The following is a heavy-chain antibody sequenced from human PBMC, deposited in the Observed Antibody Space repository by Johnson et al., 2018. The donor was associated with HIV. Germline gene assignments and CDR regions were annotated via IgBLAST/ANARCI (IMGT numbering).Heavy chain of an antibody. CDR3: AKETRDSRSAFDI. D-gene: IGHD4-11*01. CDR1: GFTFSDYY. V-gene: IGHV3-30*02. Sequence: VQLVESGGGVVQPGGSLTLSCAASGFTFSDYYMTWIRQAPGKGLEWVTFIQFDGSHKYSADFVKGRFTISRDTSKKSVFLQMNSLRPEDTAVYYCAKETRDSRSAFDIWGQGTLVTVSS. CDR2: IQFDGSHK. J-gene: IGHJ3*02.